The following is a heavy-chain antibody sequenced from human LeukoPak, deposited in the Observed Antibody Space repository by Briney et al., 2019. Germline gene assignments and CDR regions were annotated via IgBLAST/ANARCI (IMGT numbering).Heavy chain of an antibody. CDR1: GGSISSYY. CDR2: VYTSGST. CDR3: ARGGRPAYYYDSSGYGASFDY. Sequence: SETLSLTCTVSGGSISSYYWSWIRQPAGKGLEWIGRVYTSGSTNYNPSLKSRVTMSVDTSKNQFSLKLSSVTAADTAVYYCARGGRPAYYYDSSGYGASFDYWGQGTLVTVSS. D-gene: IGHD3-22*01. J-gene: IGHJ4*02. V-gene: IGHV4-4*07.